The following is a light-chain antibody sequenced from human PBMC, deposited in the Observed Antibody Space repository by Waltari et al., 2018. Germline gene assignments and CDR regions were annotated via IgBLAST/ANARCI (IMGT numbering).Light chain of an antibody. V-gene: IGKV3-15*01. CDR2: GAS. CDR1: QSVSNN. J-gene: IGKJ1*01. CDR3: QQYNKWPRT. Sequence: EIVMTQSPVTLSVSPGERATLSCRASQSVSNNLAWFQQKPGQAPMLLIYGASTRATTIPARFSGGGSGTEFTLTISSLQSEDFAVYYCQQYNKWPRTFGPGTTVEFK.